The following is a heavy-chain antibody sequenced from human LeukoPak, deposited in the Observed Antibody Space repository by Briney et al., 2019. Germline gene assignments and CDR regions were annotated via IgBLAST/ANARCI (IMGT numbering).Heavy chain of an antibody. V-gene: IGHV4-59*01. CDR3: AREGTPYDSDYYYYYMDV. Sequence: SETLSLTCTVSGGSISSYYWSWIRQPPGKGLEWIGYIYYSGSTNYNPSLKSRVTISVDTSKNQFSLKLSSVTAADTAVYYCAREGTPYDSDYYYYYMDVWGKGTTVTVSS. CDR1: GGSISSYY. D-gene: IGHD3-3*01. CDR2: IYYSGST. J-gene: IGHJ6*03.